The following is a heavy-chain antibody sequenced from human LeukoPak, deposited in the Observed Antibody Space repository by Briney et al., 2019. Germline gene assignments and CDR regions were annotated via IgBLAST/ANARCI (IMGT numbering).Heavy chain of an antibody. J-gene: IGHJ3*02. D-gene: IGHD5-24*01. CDR3: AKEMATMNAFDI. CDR1: GFTVSSNY. CDR2: IYSGGST. V-gene: IGHV3-66*01. Sequence: GGSLRLSCAASGFTVSSNYMSWVRQAPEKGLEWVSVIYSGGSTDYKDSVKDRFIISRDNSKNTLYLQMNSLRAGDAAVYYCAKEMATMNAFDIWGQGTMVTVSS.